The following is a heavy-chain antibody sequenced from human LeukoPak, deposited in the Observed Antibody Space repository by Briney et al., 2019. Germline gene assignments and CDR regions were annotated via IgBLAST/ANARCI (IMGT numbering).Heavy chain of an antibody. CDR2: IYYSGST. CDR1: GGSVSSGSYY. D-gene: IGHD1-1*01. V-gene: IGHV4-61*01. J-gene: IGHJ6*02. CDR3: ARVTNWNSYYYYGMDV. Sequence: SETLSLTCTVSGGSVSSGSYYWSWIRQPPGKGLEWIGYIYYSGSTNYNPSLKSRVTISVDTSKNQFSLKLSSVTAADTAVYYCARVTNWNSYYYYGMDVWGQGTTVTVSS.